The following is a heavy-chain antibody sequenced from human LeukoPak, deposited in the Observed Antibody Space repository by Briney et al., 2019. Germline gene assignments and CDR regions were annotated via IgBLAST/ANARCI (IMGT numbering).Heavy chain of an antibody. Sequence: ASVKVSCKASGYTFTSYYMHWVRQAPGQGLEWMGIINPSGGSTSYAQKFQGRVTMTRDTSTSTVYMELSSLRSEDTAVYYCARGHGNVVVPAAITHYHYMDVWGKGTTVTVSS. J-gene: IGHJ6*03. CDR1: GYTFTSYY. V-gene: IGHV1-46*01. CDR2: INPSGGST. D-gene: IGHD2-2*01. CDR3: ARGHGNVVVPAAITHYHYMDV.